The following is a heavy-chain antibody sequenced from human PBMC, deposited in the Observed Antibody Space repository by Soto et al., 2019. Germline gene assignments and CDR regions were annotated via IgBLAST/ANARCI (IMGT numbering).Heavy chain of an antibody. CDR1: GFTVSSNY. D-gene: IGHD5-12*01. CDR3: AREYSGYGSDAFDI. CDR2: IYSGGST. Sequence: HPGGSLRLSCAASGFTVSSNYMSWVRQAPGKGLEWVSVIYSGGSTYYADSVKGRFTISRDNSKNTLYLQMNSLGAEDTAVYYCAREYSGYGSDAFDIWGQGTMVTVSS. J-gene: IGHJ3*02. V-gene: IGHV3-66*01.